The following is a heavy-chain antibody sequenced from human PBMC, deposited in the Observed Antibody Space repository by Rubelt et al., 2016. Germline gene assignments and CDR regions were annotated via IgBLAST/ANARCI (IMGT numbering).Heavy chain of an antibody. CDR1: GYTFSSYG. CDR3: ARDLSIAVAPLGY. Sequence: QVQLVQSGAEVKKPGASVKVSCKASGYTFSSYGISWVRQAPGQGLEWMGWISGYSGNTIHAQNLQGRVTMTTDTSTSTAYMELRSLRSDDTAVYYCARDLSIAVAPLGYWGQGTLVTVSS. CDR2: ISGYSGNT. V-gene: IGHV1-18*01. J-gene: IGHJ4*02. D-gene: IGHD6-19*01.